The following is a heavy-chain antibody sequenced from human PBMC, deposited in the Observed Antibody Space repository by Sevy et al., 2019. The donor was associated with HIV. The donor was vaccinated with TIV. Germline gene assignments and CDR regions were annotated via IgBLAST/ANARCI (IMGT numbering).Heavy chain of an antibody. CDR1: GFTFSSYG. CDR3: AKQWLVEYYYYYYGMDV. J-gene: IGHJ6*02. Sequence: GGSLRLSCAASGFTFSSYGMHWVRQAPGKGLKWVAVISYDGSNKYYADSVKGRFTISRDNSKNTLYLQMNSLRAEDTAVYYCAKQWLVEYYYYYYGMDVWGQWTTVTVSS. V-gene: IGHV3-30*18. CDR2: ISYDGSNK. D-gene: IGHD6-19*01.